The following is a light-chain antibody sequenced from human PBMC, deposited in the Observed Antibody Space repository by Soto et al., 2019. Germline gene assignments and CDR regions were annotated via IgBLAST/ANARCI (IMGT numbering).Light chain of an antibody. CDR3: ASYTRSPTYV. J-gene: IGLJ1*01. CDR1: NRDVGGFNY. Sequence: SALTQAASVSGSPGQSVTISCTGTNRDVGGFNYVSWYQQHPGEAPKLVIFDVSYRPSGVSNRFSGSKSGNTASLTISGLQAEDEAEYYCASYTRSPTYVFGTGTKVTVL. CDR2: DVS. V-gene: IGLV2-14*01.